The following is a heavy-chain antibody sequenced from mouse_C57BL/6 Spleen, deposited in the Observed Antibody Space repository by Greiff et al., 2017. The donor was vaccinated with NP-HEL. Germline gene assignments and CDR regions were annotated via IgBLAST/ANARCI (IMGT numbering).Heavy chain of an antibody. CDR1: GFTFSDYY. V-gene: IGHV5-16*01. CDR2: INYDGSST. J-gene: IGHJ1*03. Sequence: EVKLVESEGGLVQPGSSMKLSCTASGFTFSDYYMAWVRQVPEKGLEWVANINYDGSSTYYLDSLKSRFIISRDNAKNILYLQMSSLKSEDTATYYCARERAYYSNHWYFDVWGTGTTVTVSS. D-gene: IGHD2-5*01. CDR3: ARERAYYSNHWYFDV.